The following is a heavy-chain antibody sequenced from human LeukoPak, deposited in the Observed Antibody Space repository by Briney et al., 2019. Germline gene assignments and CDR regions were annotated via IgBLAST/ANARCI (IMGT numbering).Heavy chain of an antibody. CDR1: GFTFSSYG. CDR2: IWYDGSNK. CDR3: ASLSSCSGGSCYVFDY. J-gene: IGHJ4*02. V-gene: IGHV3-33*01. Sequence: GGSLRLSCAASGFTFSSYGMHWVRQAPGKGLEWVAVIWYDGSNKYYADSVKGRFTISRDNSKNTLYRQMNSLRAEDTAVYYCASLSSCSGGSCYVFDYWGQGTLVTVSS. D-gene: IGHD2-15*01.